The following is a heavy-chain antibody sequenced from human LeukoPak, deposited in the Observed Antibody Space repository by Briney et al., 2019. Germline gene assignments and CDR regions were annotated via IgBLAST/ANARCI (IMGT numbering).Heavy chain of an antibody. CDR3: TTCDYYGSGSSSRHPFDY. J-gene: IGHJ4*02. Sequence: GGSLRLSCAASGFRLSSYWMSWVRQAPGKGLEWVANIYQDGSQKQYVDTVKGRFTISRDNAKNSVYLQMNSLRVEDTAVYYCTTCDYYGSGSSSRHPFDYWGQGTLVTVSS. CDR1: GFRLSSYW. V-gene: IGHV3-7*02. CDR2: IYQDGSQK. D-gene: IGHD3-10*01.